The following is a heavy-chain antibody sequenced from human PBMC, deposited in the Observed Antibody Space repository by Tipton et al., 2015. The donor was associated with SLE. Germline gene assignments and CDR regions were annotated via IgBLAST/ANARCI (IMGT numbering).Heavy chain of an antibody. CDR1: GGSISSHY. D-gene: IGHD3-16*01. V-gene: IGHV4-59*11. Sequence: LRLSCTVSGGSISSHYWTWIRQPPGKGLEWIGHIYYSGIINYNPSLMSRVTMSVDTPKNQFSLELSSVTAADTAVYYCARGCWPMGGHWFDPWGQGTMVTVSS. CDR2: IYYSGII. J-gene: IGHJ5*02. CDR3: ARGCWPMGGHWFDP.